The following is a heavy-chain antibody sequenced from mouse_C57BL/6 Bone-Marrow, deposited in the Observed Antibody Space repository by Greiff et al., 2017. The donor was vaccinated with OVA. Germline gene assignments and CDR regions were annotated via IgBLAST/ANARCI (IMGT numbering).Heavy chain of an antibody. CDR2: IRSKSNNYAT. D-gene: IGHD1-1*01. J-gene: IGHJ4*01. CDR3: VRHGRYYGSGAMDY. V-gene: IGHV10-1*01. CDR1: GFSFNTYA. Sequence: EVKVEESGGGLVQPKGSLKLSCAASGFSFNTYAMNWVRQAPGKGLEWVARIRSKSNNYATYYADSVKDRFTISRDDSESMLYLQMNNLKTEDTAMYYCVRHGRYYGSGAMDYWGQGTSVTVSS.